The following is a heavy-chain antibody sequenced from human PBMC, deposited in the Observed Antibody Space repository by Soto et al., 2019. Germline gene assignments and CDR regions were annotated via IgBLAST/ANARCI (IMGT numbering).Heavy chain of an antibody. J-gene: IGHJ4*02. D-gene: IGHD4-17*01. CDR2: ISYDGSNK. CDR3: AKVLASQTVTNDY. CDR1: GFTFSSYG. V-gene: IGHV3-30*18. Sequence: GGSLRLSCAASGFTFSSYGMHWVRQAPGKGLEWVAVISYDGSNKYYADSVKGRFTISRDNSKNTLYLQMNSLRAEDTAVYYCAKVLASQTVTNDYWGQGTLVTVSS.